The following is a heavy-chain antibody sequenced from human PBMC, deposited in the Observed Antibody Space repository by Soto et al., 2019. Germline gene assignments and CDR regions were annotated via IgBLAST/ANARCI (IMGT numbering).Heavy chain of an antibody. CDR1: GGSIRTNYW. J-gene: IGHJ4*02. CDR3: ARVSTYCSGGSCYSSRSGPIDY. Sequence: PSETLSLTCAVSGGSIRTNYWWTWVRQPPGKGLEWIGEMYHSGSTNYNPSLKSRVTISVDTSKNQFSLKLSSVTAADTAVYYCARVSTYCSGGSCYSSRSGPIDYWGQGTLVTVS. CDR2: MYHSGST. D-gene: IGHD2-15*01. V-gene: IGHV4-4*02.